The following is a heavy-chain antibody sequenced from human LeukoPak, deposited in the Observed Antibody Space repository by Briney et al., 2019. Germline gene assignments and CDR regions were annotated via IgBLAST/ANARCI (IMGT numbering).Heavy chain of an antibody. CDR1: GFPFSNYR. V-gene: IGHV3-21*01. J-gene: IGHJ4*02. CDR2: ISPSSSYI. CDR3: ARDGFWSGYYCFDY. Sequence: GGSLRLSCAASGFPFSNYRMNWVRQAPGKGLEWVSSISPSSSYIYYADSLKGRFTISRDNAKNSLYLQMNSLRAEDTAVYYCARDGFWSGYYCFDYWGQGTLVTVSS. D-gene: IGHD3-3*01.